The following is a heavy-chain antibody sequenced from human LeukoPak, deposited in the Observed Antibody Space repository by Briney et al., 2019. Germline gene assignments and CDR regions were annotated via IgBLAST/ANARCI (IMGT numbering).Heavy chain of an antibody. CDR3: ARDFGTTGWHTFDY. V-gene: IGHV6-1*01. J-gene: IGHJ4*02. CDR1: GDSISSKNGA. D-gene: IGHD6-19*01. Sequence: SQTLSLTCVVSGDSISSKNGAWNWIRQYPSRGLEWLGRTYYRSKLYNDSAESMEGRMTISQDTSKNQYSLHLNSVTPDDTAVYYCARDFGTTGWHTFDYWGQGTLVTGSS. CDR2: TYYRSKLYN.